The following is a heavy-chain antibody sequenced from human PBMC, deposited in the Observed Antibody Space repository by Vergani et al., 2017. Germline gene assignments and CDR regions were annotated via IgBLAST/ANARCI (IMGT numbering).Heavy chain of an antibody. Sequence: LEESGGGSVKPGGSLRLSCAASGFKLSDHYMSWIRQAPGKGLEWVSHISPGASTVSYTDSVTGRFTVSRDNDNNSLTLEMTTQRVEDTAVYDCAKNPGKSTTRHYYAMDVWGQGTTVTVSS. J-gene: IGHJ6*02. CDR2: ISPGASTV. D-gene: IGHD1-1*01. CDR1: GFKLSDHY. CDR3: AKNPGKSTTRHYYAMDV. V-gene: IGHV3-11*01.